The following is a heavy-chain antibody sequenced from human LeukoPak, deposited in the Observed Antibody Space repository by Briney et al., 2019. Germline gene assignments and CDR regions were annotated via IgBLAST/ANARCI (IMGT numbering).Heavy chain of an antibody. Sequence: PSETLSLTCTVSSGSISTYYWSWIRQPPGKGLEWIGYIYYSGTTNYNPSPKSRATISVDTSKNQFSLKLSSVTAADTAVYYCAREDPQTTVPEGLDVWGQGTTVTVSS. J-gene: IGHJ6*02. CDR3: AREDPQTTVPEGLDV. CDR2: IYYSGTT. CDR1: SGSISTYY. V-gene: IGHV4-59*01. D-gene: IGHD4-17*01.